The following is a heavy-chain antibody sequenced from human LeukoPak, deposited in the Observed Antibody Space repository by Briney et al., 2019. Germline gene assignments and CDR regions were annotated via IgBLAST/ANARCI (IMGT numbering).Heavy chain of an antibody. J-gene: IGHJ4*02. CDR1: GFTFSSYA. D-gene: IGHD3-10*01. V-gene: IGHV3-30-3*01. Sequence: GGSLRLSCAASGFTFSSYAMPWVRQAPGKGLEWVAVISYDGSNKYYADSVKGRFTISRDNAKNTLYLQMNSLRAEDTAVYYCARGNYYGQDYWGQGTLVTVSS. CDR3: ARGNYYGQDY. CDR2: ISYDGSNK.